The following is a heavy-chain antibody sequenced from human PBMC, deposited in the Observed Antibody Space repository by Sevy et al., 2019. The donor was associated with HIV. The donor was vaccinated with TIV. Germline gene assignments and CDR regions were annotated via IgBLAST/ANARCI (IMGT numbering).Heavy chain of an antibody. Sequence: GGSLRLSCAASGFTFSYFSLNWVRQAPGKGLEWIAYIAGTTSHIYYSGSVKGRVTTSRDNAKNSVYLQMSSLRAEDTAIYYCVRDDSYAFDFWGQGALVTVSS. D-gene: IGHD2-8*01. CDR3: VRDDSYAFDF. J-gene: IGHJ4*02. V-gene: IGHV3-48*01. CDR2: IAGTTSHI. CDR1: GFTFSYFS.